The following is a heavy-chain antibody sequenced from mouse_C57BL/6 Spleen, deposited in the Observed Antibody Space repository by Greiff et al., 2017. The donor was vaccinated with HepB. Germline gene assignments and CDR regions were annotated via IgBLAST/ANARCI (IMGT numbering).Heavy chain of an antibody. CDR1: GYTFTSYW. V-gene: IGHV1-50*01. CDR3: ASSGDYDDPDY. D-gene: IGHD2-4*01. CDR2: IDPSDSYT. Sequence: VQLQQSGAELVKPGASVKLSCKASGYTFTSYWMQWVKQRPGQGLEWIGEIDPSDSYTNYNQKFKGKATLTVDTSSSTAYMQLSSLTSEDSAVYYCASSGDYDDPDYWGQGTTLTVSS. J-gene: IGHJ2*01.